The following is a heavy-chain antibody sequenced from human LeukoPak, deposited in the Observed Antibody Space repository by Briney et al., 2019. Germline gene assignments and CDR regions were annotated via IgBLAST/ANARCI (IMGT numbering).Heavy chain of an antibody. J-gene: IGHJ4*02. CDR3: ARDRQWLDIDY. CDR1: GFTFNSYW. V-gene: IGHV3-7*05. CDR2: IKQDGSEK. D-gene: IGHD6-19*01. Sequence: GGSLRLSCAASGFTFNSYWMSWVRQAPGKGLEWVANIKQDGSEKYYVDSVKGRFTISRDNAKNSLYLQMNSLRAEDTAVYYCARDRQWLDIDYWGQGTLVTVSS.